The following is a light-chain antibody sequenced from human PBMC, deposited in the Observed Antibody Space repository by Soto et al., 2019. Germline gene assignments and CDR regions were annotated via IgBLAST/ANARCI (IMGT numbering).Light chain of an antibody. J-gene: IGKJ5*01. CDR2: VAS. V-gene: IGKV3-20*01. CDR1: QIVTSNY. CDR3: QQYATAPIT. Sequence: ENVLTQSPGTLSLSPGERATLSCRASQIVTSNYLAWYHQKPGQAPRLLIYVASVRATGIPDRFSGSGSGAGFTLTISRLEPEDFEIYYCQQYATAPITFGQGTQLEIK.